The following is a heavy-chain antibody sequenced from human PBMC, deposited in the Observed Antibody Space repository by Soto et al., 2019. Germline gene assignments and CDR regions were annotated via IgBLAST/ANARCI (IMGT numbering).Heavy chain of an antibody. CDR1: GYTFTSYG. CDR2: ISAYNGNT. CDR3: ARDHEDIVGARQDAFDI. V-gene: IGHV1-18*01. Sequence: QVQLVQSGAEVKKPGASVKVSCKASGYTFTSYGISWVRQAPGQGLEWMGWISAYNGNTNYAKKLQGRVTMTTDTSTSTAYMELRSLRSDDTAVYYCARDHEDIVGARQDAFDIWGQGTMVTVSS. J-gene: IGHJ3*02. D-gene: IGHD1-26*01.